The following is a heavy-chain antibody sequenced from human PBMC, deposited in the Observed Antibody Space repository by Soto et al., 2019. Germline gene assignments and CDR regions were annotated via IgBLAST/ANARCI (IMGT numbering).Heavy chain of an antibody. J-gene: IGHJ6*02. D-gene: IGHD3-22*01. CDR3: ARSTVGYDSSGYYYYYGMDV. Sequence: GGSLRLSCAASGFTFSSYDMHWVRQATGKGLEWVSAIGTAGDTYYPGSVKGRFTISRENAKNSLYLQMNSLRAGDTAVYYCARSTVGYDSSGYYYYYGMDVWGQGTTVTVS. V-gene: IGHV3-13*01. CDR1: GFTFSSYD. CDR2: IGTAGDT.